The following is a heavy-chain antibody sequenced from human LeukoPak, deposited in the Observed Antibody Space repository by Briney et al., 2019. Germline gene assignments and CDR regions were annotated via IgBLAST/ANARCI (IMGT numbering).Heavy chain of an antibody. J-gene: IGHJ4*02. Sequence: ASVTVSCKASGYTFTSYYMHWVRQAPGQGLERKGIINPSGGSTSYAQKFQGRVTMTRDTSTSTVYMELSSLRSEDTGVYYCARAGGGWHRGFDYWGQGTLVTVSS. CDR1: GYTFTSYY. V-gene: IGHV1-46*01. CDR2: INPSGGST. D-gene: IGHD6-19*01. CDR3: ARAGGGWHRGFDY.